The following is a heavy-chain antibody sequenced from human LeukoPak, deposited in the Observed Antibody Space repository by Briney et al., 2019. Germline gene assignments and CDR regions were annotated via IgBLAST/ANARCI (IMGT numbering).Heavy chain of an antibody. CDR3: ARGRITIFGVVMYFDD. D-gene: IGHD3-3*01. CDR1: GGSFSGYY. Sequence: SETLSLTCAVYGGSFSGYYWSWIRQPPGKGLEWIGEINHSGSTNYNPSLKSRVTISVDTSKNQFSLKLSSVTAADTAVYYCARGRITIFGVVMYFDDWGQGTLVTVSS. CDR2: INHSGST. J-gene: IGHJ4*02. V-gene: IGHV4-34*01.